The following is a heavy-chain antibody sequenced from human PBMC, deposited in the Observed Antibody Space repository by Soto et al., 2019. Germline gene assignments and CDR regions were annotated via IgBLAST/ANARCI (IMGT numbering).Heavy chain of an antibody. CDR2: INHSGST. CDR3: ASRRSIVVVPAARMIDY. CDR1: GGSFSGYY. D-gene: IGHD2-2*01. J-gene: IGHJ4*02. Sequence: PSETLSLTCAVYGGSFSGYYWSWIRQPPGKGLEWIGEINHSGSTNYNPSLKSRVTISVDTSKNQFSLKLSSVTAADTAVYYCASRRSIVVVPAARMIDYWGQGTLVTVSS. V-gene: IGHV4-34*01.